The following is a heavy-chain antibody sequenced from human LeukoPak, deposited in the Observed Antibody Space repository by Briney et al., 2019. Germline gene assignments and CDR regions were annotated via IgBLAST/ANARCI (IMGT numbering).Heavy chain of an antibody. J-gene: IGHJ4*02. CDR1: GFTVRSNY. CDR2: IYSSIGT. V-gene: IGHV3-53*01. Sequence: GGSLRLFCAASGFTVRSNYMSWVRQAPGKGLEWVSVIYSSIGTDYAHTVKGRFTISRDNSKNTVYLQMNSLRAEDTAVYYCAKDDGLTGIDYWGQGTLVTVSS. D-gene: IGHD7-27*01. CDR3: AKDDGLTGIDY.